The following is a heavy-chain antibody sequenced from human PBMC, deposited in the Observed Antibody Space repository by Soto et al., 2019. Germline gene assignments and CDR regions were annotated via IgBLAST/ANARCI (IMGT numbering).Heavy chain of an antibody. CDR3: ARVDRYYDFWSGQNWFAP. D-gene: IGHD3-3*01. Sequence: SETLSLTCTVSGGSISSYYWSWIRQPPGKGLEWIGYIYYSGSTNYNPSLKSRVTISVDTSKNQFSLKLSSVTAADTAVYYCARVDRYYDFWSGQNWFAPGGKGTLVTVPS. CDR1: GGSISSYY. J-gene: IGHJ5*02. CDR2: IYYSGST. V-gene: IGHV4-59*01.